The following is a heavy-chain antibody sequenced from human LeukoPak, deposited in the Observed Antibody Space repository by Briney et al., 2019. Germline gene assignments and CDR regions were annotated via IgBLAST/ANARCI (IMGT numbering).Heavy chain of an antibody. D-gene: IGHD4-11*01. V-gene: IGHV3-7*01. Sequence: GGSLRLSCAVSGFTFSNYWMSWVRQAPGKGLEWVANIKQDGSEKYYVDSVKDRFTISRDNAKNSLYLQMNSLRAEDTAVYYCARRVTAFDYWGQGTLVTVSS. CDR1: GFTFSNYW. CDR2: IKQDGSEK. J-gene: IGHJ4*02. CDR3: ARRVTAFDY.